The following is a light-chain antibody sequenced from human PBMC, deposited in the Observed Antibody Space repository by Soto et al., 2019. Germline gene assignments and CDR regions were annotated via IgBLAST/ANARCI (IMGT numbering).Light chain of an antibody. CDR1: ISDVGRYNL. V-gene: IGLV2-23*01. J-gene: IGLJ2*01. CDR3: CSYAGGASVV. CDR2: EDI. Sequence: QSALPQPASVSGSPGQSITISCTGTISDVGRYNLVSWYQQHPDKAPKLIIYEDIDRPSGVSHRFSGSTSGNTASLTISGLQTEDEAKYFCCSYAGGASVVFGGGTKLTVL.